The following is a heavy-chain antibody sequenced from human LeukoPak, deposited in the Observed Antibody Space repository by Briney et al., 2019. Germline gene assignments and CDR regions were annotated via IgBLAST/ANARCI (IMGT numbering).Heavy chain of an antibody. D-gene: IGHD3-3*01. CDR1: GGSFSGYY. J-gene: IGHJ5*02. CDR3: ARGVYAQYYDFWSPSGGNWFDP. CDR2: INHSGRT. Sequence: SETLSLTCAVYGGSFSGYYWSWIRQPPGKGLEWIGEINHSGRTNYNPSLKSRVTISVDTSKNQFSLKLSSVTAADTAVYYCARGVYAQYYDFWSPSGGNWFDPWGQGTLVTVSS. V-gene: IGHV4-34*01.